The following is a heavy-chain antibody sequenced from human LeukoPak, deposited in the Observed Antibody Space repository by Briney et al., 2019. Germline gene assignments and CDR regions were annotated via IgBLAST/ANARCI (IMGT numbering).Heavy chain of an antibody. CDR1: GFTFSSYA. CDR2: ISYDGSNE. CDR3: EKDDAWVRYQD. Sequence: GGSLRLSCAASGFTFSSYAMHWVRQAPGKGLEWVAIISYDGSNEYYADSVKGRFTISRDNSKNTLDLQMNSLRAEATAVYYCEKDDAWVRYQDWGQGTLVTVSS. D-gene: IGHD5-12*01. V-gene: IGHV3-30*04. J-gene: IGHJ4*02.